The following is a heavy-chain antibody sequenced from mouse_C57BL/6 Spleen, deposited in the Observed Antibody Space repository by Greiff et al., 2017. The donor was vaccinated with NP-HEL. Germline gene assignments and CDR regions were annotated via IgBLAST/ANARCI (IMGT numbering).Heavy chain of an antibody. CDR3: AREDYGSSLVGFDV. J-gene: IGHJ1*03. CDR2: ISSGSSTI. Sequence: EVHLVESGGGLVKPGGSLKLSCAASGFTFSDYGMHWVRQAPEKGLEWVAYISSGSSTIYYADTVKGRFTISRDNAKNTLFLQMNSLRSEDTAMYYCAREDYGSSLVGFDVWGTGTTVTVSS. V-gene: IGHV5-17*01. D-gene: IGHD1-1*01. CDR1: GFTFSDYG.